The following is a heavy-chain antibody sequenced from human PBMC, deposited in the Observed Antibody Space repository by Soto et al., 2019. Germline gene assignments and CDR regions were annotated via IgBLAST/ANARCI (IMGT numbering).Heavy chain of an antibody. V-gene: IGHV1-2*07. CDR3: GGGGGTIPPPLP. CDR1: GYAFTGYF. Sequence: ASVKFYCRASGYAFTGYFIHWVRQAPGQGHAWMGYINPNIGATKYAPRFQGRVTMTRATSIRRAYRDRSNLRSDDTAGYYGGGGGGTIPPPLPGARGTLVTVS. D-gene: IGHD1-1*01. CDR2: INPNIGAT. J-gene: IGHJ5*02.